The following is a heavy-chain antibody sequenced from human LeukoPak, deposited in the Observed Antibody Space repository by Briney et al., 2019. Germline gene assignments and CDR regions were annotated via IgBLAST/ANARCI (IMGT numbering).Heavy chain of an antibody. CDR3: AKSLGYCSGGSCYSCCDFDY. CDR1: GFTFSSYA. V-gene: IGHV3-23*01. Sequence: GGSLRLSCAASGFTFSSYAMSWVRQAPGKGLEWVSAISGSGGSTYYADSVKGRFTISRDNSKNTLYLQMNSLRAEDTGVYYCAKSLGYCSGGSCYSCCDFDYWGQGTLVTVSS. CDR2: ISGSGGST. J-gene: IGHJ4*02. D-gene: IGHD2-15*01.